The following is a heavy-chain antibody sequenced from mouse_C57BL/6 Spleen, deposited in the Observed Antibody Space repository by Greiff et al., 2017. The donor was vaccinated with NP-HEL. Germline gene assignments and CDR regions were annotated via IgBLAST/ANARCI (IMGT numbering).Heavy chain of an antibody. CDR1: GYTFTSYW. J-gene: IGHJ3*01. Sequence: QVQLQQPGAELVRPGTSVKLSCKASGYTFTSYWMHWVKQRPGQGLEWIGVIDPSDSYTNYNQKFKGKATLTVDTSSSTAYMQLSSLTSEDSAVYYCARYDDGYYGAYWGQGTLVTVSA. CDR3: ARYDDGYYGAY. V-gene: IGHV1-59*01. D-gene: IGHD2-3*01. CDR2: IDPSDSYT.